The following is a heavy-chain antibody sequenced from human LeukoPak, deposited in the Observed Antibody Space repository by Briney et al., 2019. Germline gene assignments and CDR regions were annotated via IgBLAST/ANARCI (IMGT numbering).Heavy chain of an antibody. CDR3: ARGYFDWFPGPHNWFDP. D-gene: IGHD3-9*01. CDR1: GFTFSSYW. J-gene: IGHJ5*02. Sequence: GGSLRLSCAASGFTFSSYWMHWVRQAPGKGLVWVSRINSDGSSTSYADSVKGRFTISRDNAKNTLYLQMNSLRAEDTAVYYCARGYFDWFPGPHNWFDPWGQGTLVTVSS. V-gene: IGHV3-74*01. CDR2: INSDGSST.